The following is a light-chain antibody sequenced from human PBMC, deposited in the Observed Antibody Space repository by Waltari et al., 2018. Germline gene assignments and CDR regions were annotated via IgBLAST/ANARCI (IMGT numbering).Light chain of an antibody. CDR1: LSDIGLFKV. V-gene: IGLV2-23*02. J-gene: IGLJ1*01. Sequence: QSALTQPPSASGSPGQSVTISCSGSLSDIGLFKVVSWFQQYPGKPPRLIIYEVNKRPPGISDRFSATKSGNVASLTISGLQADDEADYYCCLFTSSSTYVFGSGTTVTVL. CDR3: CLFTSSSTYV. CDR2: EVN.